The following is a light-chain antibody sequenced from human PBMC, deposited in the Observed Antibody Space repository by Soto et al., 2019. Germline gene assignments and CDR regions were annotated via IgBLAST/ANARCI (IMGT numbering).Light chain of an antibody. J-gene: IGLJ1*01. Sequence: QSALTQPASVSGSPGQSITISCTGTSGDIGAYNFVSWYQQHPGKAPKLMIYEVSRRPSGVSDRFSGSKSGSTASLTISGLQAEDEADYYCTSYTTGSTPYVFGTGPKLTVL. CDR2: EVS. V-gene: IGLV2-14*01. CDR3: TSYTTGSTPYV. CDR1: SGDIGAYNF.